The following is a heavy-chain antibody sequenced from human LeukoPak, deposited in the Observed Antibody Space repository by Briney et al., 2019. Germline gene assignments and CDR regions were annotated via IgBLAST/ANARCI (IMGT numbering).Heavy chain of an antibody. Sequence: PGGSLRLSCAASGFTFSSYAMSWVRQAPGKGLEWVSAISGSGGSTYYADSVKGRFTISRENAKNSLYLQMNCLRAGDTAVYYCARGGGYCSSTSCQDFDYWGQGTLVTVSS. D-gene: IGHD2-2*01. J-gene: IGHJ4*02. V-gene: IGHV3-23*01. CDR1: GFTFSSYA. CDR3: ARGGGYCSSTSCQDFDY. CDR2: ISGSGGST.